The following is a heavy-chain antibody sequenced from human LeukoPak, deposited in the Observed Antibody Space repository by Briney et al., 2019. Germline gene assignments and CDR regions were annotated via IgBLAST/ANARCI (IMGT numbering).Heavy chain of an antibody. Sequence: GGSLRLSCAASGFTFSSYAMSWVRQAPGNELEWVSAISGSGGSTYYADSVKGRFTISRDNSKNTLYLQMNSPRAEDTAVYYCAKALDYDFWSGYPGVDPWGQGTLVTVSS. J-gene: IGHJ5*02. CDR3: AKALDYDFWSGYPGVDP. D-gene: IGHD3-3*01. CDR1: GFTFSSYA. CDR2: ISGSGGST. V-gene: IGHV3-23*01.